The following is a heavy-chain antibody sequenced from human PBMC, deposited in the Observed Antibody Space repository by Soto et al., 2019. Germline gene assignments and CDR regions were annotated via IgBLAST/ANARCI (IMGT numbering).Heavy chain of an antibody. Sequence: SVKVSCKASGGTFSSYAISWVRQAPEQGLEWMGGIIPIFGTANYAQKFQGRVTITADKSTSTAYMELSSLRSEDTAVYYCARDLPYYYDSSGAEYYFDYWGQGTLVTVSS. CDR3: ARDLPYYYDSSGAEYYFDY. J-gene: IGHJ4*02. CDR1: GGTFSSYA. CDR2: IIPIFGTA. V-gene: IGHV1-69*06. D-gene: IGHD3-22*01.